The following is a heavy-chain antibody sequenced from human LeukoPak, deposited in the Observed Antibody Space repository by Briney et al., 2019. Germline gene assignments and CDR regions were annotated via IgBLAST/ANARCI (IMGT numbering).Heavy chain of an antibody. V-gene: IGHV4-34*01. CDR2: INHSGST. CDR3: ARDSSGFDY. D-gene: IGHD3-22*01. CDR1: GGSFSGYY. J-gene: IGHJ4*02. Sequence: SETLSLTCAVYGGSFSGYYWSWIRQPPGKGLEWIGEINHSGSTNYNPSLKSRVTISVDTTKNQFSLKLSSVTAADTAVYYCARDSSGFDYWGQGTLVTVSS.